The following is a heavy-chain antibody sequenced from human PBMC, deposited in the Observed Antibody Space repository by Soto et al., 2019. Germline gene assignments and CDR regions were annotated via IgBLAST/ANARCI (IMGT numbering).Heavy chain of an antibody. Sequence: EVQLVESGGGLVQPGGSLRLSCAASGFTFSTYNMNWVRQAPDKGLEWVSFISSSGTTIYYADSVKGRFTISRDNAENSLYLQMNSLRDEDTAVYYCATGNYGSGSYQSGCWGLGTLVTVSS. CDR1: GFTFSTYN. D-gene: IGHD6-19*01. CDR3: ATGNYGSGSYQSGC. J-gene: IGHJ4*02. CDR2: ISSSGTTI. V-gene: IGHV3-48*02.